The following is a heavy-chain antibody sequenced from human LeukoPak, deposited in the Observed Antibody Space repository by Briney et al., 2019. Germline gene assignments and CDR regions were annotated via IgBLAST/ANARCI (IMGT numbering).Heavy chain of an antibody. Sequence: RSSETLSLTCTVSGGSTSSSRYSWGWIRQPPGKGLEWIGSIYYSGSTYYNPSLKSRVTISVDTSKNQFSLKLSSVTAAGTAVYYCAVSPGYSYGVDYWGQGTLVTVSS. V-gene: IGHV4-39*01. D-gene: IGHD5-18*01. J-gene: IGHJ4*02. CDR1: GGSTSSSRYS. CDR2: IYYSGST. CDR3: AVSPGYSYGVDY.